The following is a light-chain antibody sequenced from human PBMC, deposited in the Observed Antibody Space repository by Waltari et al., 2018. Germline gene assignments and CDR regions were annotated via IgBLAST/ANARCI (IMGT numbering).Light chain of an antibody. CDR1: SSDVGNYKR. Sequence: QSALPQPASVSGSPGQSITIPCTGSSSDVGNYKRVSWYQQHPGKAPKLMIYAVSKRPSGVSDRFSGSKSGDTASLTISGLQPEDEADYFCCSYAGSSKGVFGGGTKVTVL. V-gene: IGLV2-23*02. CDR2: AVS. CDR3: CSYAGSSKGV. J-gene: IGLJ2*01.